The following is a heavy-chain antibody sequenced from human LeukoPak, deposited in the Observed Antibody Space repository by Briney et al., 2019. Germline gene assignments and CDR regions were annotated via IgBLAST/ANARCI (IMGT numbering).Heavy chain of an antibody. CDR2: ISAYNGDT. D-gene: IGHD4-17*01. CDR1: GYTFSSYG. CDR3: ARRGGKNYGDYLLYYYYMDV. Sequence: GASVKVSCKASGYTFSSYGISWVRQAPGQGLEWMGWISAYNGDTHYAQKFQGRVTMTTDTSTSTAYMELRSLRSDDTAMYYCARRGGKNYGDYLLYYYYMDVRGKGTTVTVSS. V-gene: IGHV1-18*01. J-gene: IGHJ6*03.